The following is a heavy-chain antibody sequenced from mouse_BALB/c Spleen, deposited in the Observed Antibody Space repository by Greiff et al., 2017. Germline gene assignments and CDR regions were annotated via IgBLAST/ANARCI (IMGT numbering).Heavy chain of an antibody. CDR2: IYYSGTI. CDR3: ARDSRAYAMDY. Sequence: EVKLVESGPGLVKPSQTVSLTCTVTGISITTGNYRWSWLRQFPGNKLEWIGYIYYSGTITYNPSLTSRTTITRDTSKNQFFLEMNSLTAEDTATYYCARDSRAYAMDYWGQGTSVTVSS. J-gene: IGHJ4*01. D-gene: IGHD3-3*01. V-gene: IGHV3-5*02. CDR1: GISITTGNYR.